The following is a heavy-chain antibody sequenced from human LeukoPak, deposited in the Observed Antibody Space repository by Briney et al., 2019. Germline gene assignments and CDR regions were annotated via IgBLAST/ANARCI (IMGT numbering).Heavy chain of an antibody. J-gene: IGHJ4*02. CDR1: GYTFTGYY. D-gene: IGHD5-18*01. V-gene: IGHV1-2*04. CDR3: ARGYSYGRWTYYFDY. CDR2: INPNSGGT. Sequence: GASVKVSCKASGYTFTGYYMHWVRQAPGQGLEWMGWINPNSGGTNYAQKFQGWVTMTRDTSISTAYMELSRLRSDDTAVYYCARGYSYGRWTYYFDYWGQGTLVTVSS.